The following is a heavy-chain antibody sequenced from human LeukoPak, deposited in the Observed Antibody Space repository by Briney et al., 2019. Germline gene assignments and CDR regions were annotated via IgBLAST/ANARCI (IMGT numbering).Heavy chain of an antibody. Sequence: GGSLRLSCAASGFTFSSYGMHWVRQAPGKGLEWLAVISYDGSNTYYADSVKGRFTISRDNSKNTLYLQMNSLGVEDRAVYYCARAQYAGLYNYYGMDVWGQGTTVTVSS. CDR1: GFTFSSYG. V-gene: IGHV3-33*08. J-gene: IGHJ6*02. CDR3: ARAQYAGLYNYYGMDV. D-gene: IGHD2-2*01. CDR2: ISYDGSNT.